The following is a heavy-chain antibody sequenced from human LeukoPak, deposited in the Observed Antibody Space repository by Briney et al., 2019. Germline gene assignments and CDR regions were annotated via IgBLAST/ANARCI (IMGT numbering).Heavy chain of an antibody. CDR1: GFTFSSYA. V-gene: IGHV3-23*01. Sequence: GGSLRLSCATSGFTFSSYAMSWVRQAPGKGLEWVSSISGSGGSTYYADSVKGRFTISRDNSKSTVYLQMNSLRAEDTAVYYCARAREAWIQLWSRLNWFDPWGQGTLVTVSS. D-gene: IGHD5-18*01. CDR2: ISGSGGST. CDR3: ARAREAWIQLWSRLNWFDP. J-gene: IGHJ5*02.